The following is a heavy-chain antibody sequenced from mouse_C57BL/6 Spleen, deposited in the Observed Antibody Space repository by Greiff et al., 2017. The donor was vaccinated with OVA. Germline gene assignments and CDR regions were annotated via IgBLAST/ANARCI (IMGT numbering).Heavy chain of an antibody. D-gene: IGHD1-1*01. V-gene: IGHV1-52*01. CDR2: IDPSDSET. J-gene: IGHJ3*01. Sequence: QVQLQQPGAELVRPGSSVKLSCKASGYTFTSYWMHWVKQRPIQGLEWIGNIDPSDSETHYNQKFKDKATLTVDKSSSTAYMKLSSLTSEDSAVYYCARPLYGSSSWFAYWGQGTLVTVSA. CDR1: GYTFTSYW. CDR3: ARPLYGSSSWFAY.